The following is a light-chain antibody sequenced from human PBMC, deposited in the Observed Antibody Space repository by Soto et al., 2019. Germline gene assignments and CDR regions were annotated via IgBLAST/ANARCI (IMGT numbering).Light chain of an antibody. V-gene: IGKV4-1*01. CDR1: QSVLHSSNNKNY. J-gene: IGKJ5*01. CDR2: WAA. Sequence: DIVMTQSPDSLAVSLGERATINCKSSQSVLHSSNNKNYLAWYQQRPGQPPKLLIYWAATRESGVPDRFSGSGSGTDFTLTISSLQAEDVAAYYCQQYHVSPATFGQGTRLEIK. CDR3: QQYHVSPAT.